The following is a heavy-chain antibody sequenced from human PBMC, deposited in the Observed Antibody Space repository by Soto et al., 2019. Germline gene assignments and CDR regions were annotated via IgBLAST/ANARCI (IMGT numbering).Heavy chain of an antibody. CDR2: IKQDGSEK. J-gene: IGHJ5*02. V-gene: IGHV3-7*01. Sequence: GGSLRLSCAASGFTFSSYWMSWVRQAPGKGLEWVANIKQDGSEKYYVDSVKGRFTISRDNAKNSLYLKMNSLRAEDTAVYYCARVPVPWHLMVYANWFDPWGQGTLVTVSS. CDR1: GFTFSSYW. CDR3: ARVPVPWHLMVYANWFDP. D-gene: IGHD2-8*01.